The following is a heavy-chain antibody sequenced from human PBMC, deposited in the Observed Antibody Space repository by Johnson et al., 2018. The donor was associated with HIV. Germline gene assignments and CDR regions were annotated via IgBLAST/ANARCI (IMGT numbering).Heavy chain of an antibody. D-gene: IGHD3-16*01. CDR2: INRDGSEK. V-gene: IGHV3-7*04. J-gene: IGHJ3*02. CDR1: GFSFSSYW. CDR3: ARGSRYTYDNDDVYLLQAFDI. Sequence: VQLVESGGGLVQPGGSLRLSCAASGFSFSSYWMSWVRQAPGKGLAWVANINRDGSEKYYVDSVKGRFTVSRDSSKNTLYLQVNSLKAEDAAVYYCARGSRYTYDNDDVYLLQAFDIWGQGTMVTVSS.